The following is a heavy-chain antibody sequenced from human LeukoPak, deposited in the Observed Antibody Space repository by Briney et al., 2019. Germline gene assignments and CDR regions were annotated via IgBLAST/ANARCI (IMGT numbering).Heavy chain of an antibody. Sequence: GGSLRLSCAASGFTFSSYAMSWVRQAPGKGLECVSAISGSGGSTYYADSVKGRFTISRDNSKNTLYLQMNSLRAEDTAVYYCATPGRVDIAMIYYFDYWGQGTLVTVSS. V-gene: IGHV3-23*01. CDR3: ATPGRVDIAMIYYFDY. CDR1: GFTFSSYA. CDR2: ISGSGGST. J-gene: IGHJ4*02. D-gene: IGHD5-18*01.